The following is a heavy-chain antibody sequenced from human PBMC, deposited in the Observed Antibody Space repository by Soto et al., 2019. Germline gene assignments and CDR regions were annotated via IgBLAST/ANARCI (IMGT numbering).Heavy chain of an antibody. V-gene: IGHV6-1*01. D-gene: IGHD1-26*01. CDR3: ARGSWDAVSGNYYMAV. CDR2: TYYKSKWYY. Sequence: SQTLSLTCDISGDSVSSNSAGWNWIRQTPSRGLEWLGRTYYKSKWYYTYAASVKSRITVSPDTSKNQFSLQLTSVTPEDTAVYYGARGSWDAVSGNYYMAVWEKGPRSPSP. J-gene: IGHJ6*03. CDR1: GDSVSSNSAG.